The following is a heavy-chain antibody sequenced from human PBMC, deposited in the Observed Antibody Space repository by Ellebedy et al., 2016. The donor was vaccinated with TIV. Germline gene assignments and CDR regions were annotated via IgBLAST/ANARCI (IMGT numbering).Heavy chain of an antibody. J-gene: IGHJ6*02. CDR2: INPNSGGT. Sequence: ASVKVSCKASGYTFTGYFLHWVRQAPGQGLEWMGWINPNSGGTNYAQKFQGRVTMTRDTSISTAYMELSRLRSDDTAVYYCAREWGAAPNMDVWGQGTTVTVSS. D-gene: IGHD3-16*01. CDR1: GYTFTGYF. CDR3: AREWGAAPNMDV. V-gene: IGHV1-2*02.